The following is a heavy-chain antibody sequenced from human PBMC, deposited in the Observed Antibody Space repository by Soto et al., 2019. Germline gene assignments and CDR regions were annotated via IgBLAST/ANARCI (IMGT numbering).Heavy chain of an antibody. D-gene: IGHD3-10*01. CDR1: GGSFSGYY. CDR3: ARDKITDLFDY. Sequence: SETLSLTCAVSGGSFSGYYWTWIRQPPGTGLEWIGEINHSGSTNYNPSLKSRVTISVDTSKNQFSLKLTSVTAADTAVYYCARDKITDLFDYWGQGTLVTVSS. J-gene: IGHJ4*02. CDR2: INHSGST. V-gene: IGHV4-34*01.